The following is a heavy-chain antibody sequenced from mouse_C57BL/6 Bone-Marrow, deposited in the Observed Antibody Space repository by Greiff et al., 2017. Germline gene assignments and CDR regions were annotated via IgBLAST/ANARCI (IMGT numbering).Heavy chain of an antibody. J-gene: IGHJ1*03. D-gene: IGHD1-1*01. V-gene: IGHV1-63*01. CDR3: AREARNYYGSSYGYFDV. CDR1: GYTFTNYW. Sequence: QVQLQQSGAELVRPGTSVKMSCKASGYTFTNYWIGWAKQRPGHGLEWIGDIYPGGGYTNYNEKFKGKATLTADKSSSTAYMQFSSLTSEDSAIDYCAREARNYYGSSYGYFDVWGTGTTVTVSS. CDR2: IYPGGGYT.